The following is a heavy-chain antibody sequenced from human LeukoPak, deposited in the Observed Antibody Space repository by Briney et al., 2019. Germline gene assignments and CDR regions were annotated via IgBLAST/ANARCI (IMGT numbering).Heavy chain of an antibody. Sequence: PGGSLRLSCAASGFTFSYYGIHWVRQAPGKGLEWVAFIRYDGSNKYYADSVKGRFTISRDNSKNTLYLQMNSLRAEDTAVYYCAKELAAGVSPSFDYWGQGTLVTVSS. CDR1: GFTFSYYG. CDR3: AKELAAGVSPSFDY. J-gene: IGHJ4*02. D-gene: IGHD6-13*01. V-gene: IGHV3-30*02. CDR2: IRYDGSNK.